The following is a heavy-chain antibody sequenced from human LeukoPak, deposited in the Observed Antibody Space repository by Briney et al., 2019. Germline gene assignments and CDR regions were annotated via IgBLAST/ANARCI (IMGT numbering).Heavy chain of an antibody. CDR2: IYPGDSDT. V-gene: IGHV5-51*01. Sequence: GVSLKISCKGSGYTFTNYWIGWVPQMPGKGLEWMGLIYPGDSDTRYSPSFQGQVTISADKSISTASLQWSSLKASDTAMYYCARPTSRGYSGYGALGYWGQGTLVTVSS. J-gene: IGHJ4*02. CDR3: ARPTSRGYSGYGALGY. CDR1: GYTFTNYW. D-gene: IGHD5-12*01.